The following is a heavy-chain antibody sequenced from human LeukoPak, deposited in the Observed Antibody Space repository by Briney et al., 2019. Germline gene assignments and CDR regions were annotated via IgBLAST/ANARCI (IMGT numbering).Heavy chain of an antibody. CDR3: ARDGRSGPHFDS. CDR1: GFTFSSHA. Sequence: PGGSLRLSCAASGFTFSSHAMHWVRQAPGKGLEWVAHIWFDGSNKYFADSVKGRFTISRDNSKNTLYLQMNSLRAEDTAVYYCARDGRSGPHFDSWGQGTLVTVSS. V-gene: IGHV3-33*01. D-gene: IGHD1-1*01. CDR2: IWFDGSNK. J-gene: IGHJ4*02.